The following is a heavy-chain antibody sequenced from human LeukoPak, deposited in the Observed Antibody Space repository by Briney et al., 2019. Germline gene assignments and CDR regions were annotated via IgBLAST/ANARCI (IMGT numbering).Heavy chain of an antibody. CDR1: GGSISSYH. Sequence: SETLSLTCTVSGGSISSYHWSWIRQPPGKGLEWIGYIYYSGSTNYNPSLKSRVTILVDTSKNQFSLKLSSVTAADTAVYYCARETGFYYFDYWGQGTLVTVSS. D-gene: IGHD3-3*01. V-gene: IGHV4-59*01. CDR3: ARETGFYYFDY. CDR2: IYYSGST. J-gene: IGHJ4*02.